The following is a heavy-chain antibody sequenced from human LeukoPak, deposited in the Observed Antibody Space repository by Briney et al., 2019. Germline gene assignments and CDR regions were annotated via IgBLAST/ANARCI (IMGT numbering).Heavy chain of an antibody. CDR1: GYTFTGYY. J-gene: IGHJ4*02. D-gene: IGHD3-22*01. CDR2: INPNSGGT. Sequence: GASVKVSCKASGYTFTGYYMHWVRQAPGQGLEWMGWINPNSGGTNYAQKFQGRVTMTRDTSISTAYMELSRLRSDDTAVYYCARDLYYYDSSGTFDYWGQGTQVTVSS. V-gene: IGHV1-2*02. CDR3: ARDLYYYDSSGTFDY.